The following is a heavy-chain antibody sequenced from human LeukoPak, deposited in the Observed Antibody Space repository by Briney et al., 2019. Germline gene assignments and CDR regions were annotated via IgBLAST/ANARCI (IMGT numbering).Heavy chain of an antibody. J-gene: IGHJ4*02. CDR2: IYYTGST. Sequence: SETLSLTCTVSGGSISSYYWSWIRQPPGKGLEWIGFIYYTGSTNHNPSLESRVTMSVDTSKNQFSLQLSSVTAADTAVYYCARNRVAEAGMDYWGQGTLVTVSS. CDR1: GGSISSYY. V-gene: IGHV4-59*08. CDR3: ARNRVAEAGMDY. D-gene: IGHD6-13*01.